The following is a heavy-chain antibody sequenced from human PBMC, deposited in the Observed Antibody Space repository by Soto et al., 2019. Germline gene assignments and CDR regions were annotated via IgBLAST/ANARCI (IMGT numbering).Heavy chain of an antibody. D-gene: IGHD4-17*01. Sequence: QVQLVQSGAEVKKPGASVKVSCKASGYTFTGYYMHWVRQAPGQGLEWMGWINPNSGGTNYAQKFQGRVTITADESTSTAYMELSSLRSEDTAVYYCAREVPTVTTDYYYYGMDVWGQGTTVTVSS. CDR2: INPNSGGT. V-gene: IGHV1-2*02. CDR1: GYTFTGYY. CDR3: AREVPTVTTDYYYYGMDV. J-gene: IGHJ6*02.